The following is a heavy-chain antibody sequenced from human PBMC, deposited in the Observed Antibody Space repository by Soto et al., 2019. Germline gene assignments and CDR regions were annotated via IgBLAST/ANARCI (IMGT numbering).Heavy chain of an antibody. J-gene: IGHJ3*02. D-gene: IGHD2-21*02. CDR3: ARDPTLGVVTAIYRWGAFDI. CDR1: GFTFSSYG. Sequence: QVQLVESGGGVVQPGRSLRLSCAASGFTFSSYGMHWVRQAPGKGLEWVAVIWYDGSNKYYADSVKGRFTISRDNSKNTLYLQMNSLRAEDTAVYYCARDPTLGVVTAIYRWGAFDIWGQGTMVTVSS. V-gene: IGHV3-33*01. CDR2: IWYDGSNK.